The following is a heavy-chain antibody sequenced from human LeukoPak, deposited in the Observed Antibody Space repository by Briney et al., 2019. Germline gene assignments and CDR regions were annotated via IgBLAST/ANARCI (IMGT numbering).Heavy chain of an antibody. J-gene: IGHJ4*02. CDR2: IYHSGGT. CDR3: ARSFSDYVWGSYRPHFDY. V-gene: IGHV4-38-2*01. Sequence: SETLSLTCAVSGYSISSGYYWGWIRQPPGKGLEWIGSIYHSGGTYYNPSLKSRVTISVDTSKNQFSLKLSSVTAADTAVYYYARSFSDYVWGSYRPHFDYWGQGTLVTVSS. D-gene: IGHD3-16*02. CDR1: GYSISSGYY.